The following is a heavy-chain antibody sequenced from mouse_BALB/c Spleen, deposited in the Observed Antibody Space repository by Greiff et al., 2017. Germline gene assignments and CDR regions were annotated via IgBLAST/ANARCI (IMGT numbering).Heavy chain of an antibody. CDR3: NAWTAQNLFAY. V-gene: IGHV1-87*01. CDR1: GYTFTSYW. D-gene: IGHD3-1*01. CDR2: IYPGDGDT. Sequence: QVQLKQSGAELARPGASVKLSCKASGYTFTSYWMQWVKQRPGQGLEWIGAIYPGDGDTRYTQKFKGKATLTADKSSSTAYMQLSSLASEDSAVYYCNAWTAQNLFAYWGQGTLVTVSA. J-gene: IGHJ3*01.